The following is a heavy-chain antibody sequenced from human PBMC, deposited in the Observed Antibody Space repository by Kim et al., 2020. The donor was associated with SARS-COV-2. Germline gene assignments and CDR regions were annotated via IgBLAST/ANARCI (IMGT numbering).Heavy chain of an antibody. Sequence: GGSLRLSCAASGFTFSSYAMHWVRQAPGKGLEWVAVISYDGSNKYYADSVKGRFTISRDNSKNTLYLQMNSLRAEDTAVYYCARDPKTYDILTGYSSYYFDYWGQGTLVTVSS. CDR2: ISYDGSNK. CDR1: GFTFSSYA. D-gene: IGHD3-9*01. J-gene: IGHJ4*02. V-gene: IGHV3-30*04. CDR3: ARDPKTYDILTGYSSYYFDY.